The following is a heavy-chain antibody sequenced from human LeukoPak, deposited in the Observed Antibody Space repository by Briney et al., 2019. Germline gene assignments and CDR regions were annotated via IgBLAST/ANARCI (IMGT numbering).Heavy chain of an antibody. D-gene: IGHD5-12*01. Sequence: SGGSLRLSCAASGFTFSSYAMSWVRQAPGKGLEWVSAIGGRGTTTYYADSVKGRFTISKDNSKNTLYLQMNSLRAEDTAVYYCAKDDGYVEYGYYFDFWGQGTLVTVSS. CDR3: AKDDGYVEYGYYFDF. J-gene: IGHJ4*02. CDR2: IGGRGTTT. CDR1: GFTFSSYA. V-gene: IGHV3-23*01.